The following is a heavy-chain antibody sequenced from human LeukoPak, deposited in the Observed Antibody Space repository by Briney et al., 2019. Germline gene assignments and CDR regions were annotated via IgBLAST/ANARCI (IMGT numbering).Heavy chain of an antibody. J-gene: IGHJ1*01. CDR3: ATGDYYDSSGYYYLSGPNPKYFQH. CDR1: GYTFTGYY. V-gene: IGHV1-46*01. Sequence: EASVKVSCKASGYTFTGYYMHWVRRAPGQGLEWMGIINPSGGSTSYAQKFQGRVTMTRDTSTSTVYMELSSLRSEDTAVYYCATGDYYDSSGYYYLSGPNPKYFQHWGQGTLVTVSS. CDR2: INPSGGST. D-gene: IGHD3-22*01.